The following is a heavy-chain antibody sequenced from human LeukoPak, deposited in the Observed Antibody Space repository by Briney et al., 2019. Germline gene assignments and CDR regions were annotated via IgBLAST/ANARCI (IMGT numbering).Heavy chain of an antibody. CDR3: ARDGDSSAQRRYNWFDP. J-gene: IGHJ5*02. V-gene: IGHV1-2*02. CDR1: GYTFTGYY. CDR2: INPNSGGT. D-gene: IGHD6-19*01. Sequence: ASVKVSCKASGYTFTGYYMHWVRQAPGQGLEWMGWINPNSGGTNYAQKFQGRVTMTRDTSISTAYMELSRLRSDDTAVYYCARDGDSSAQRRYNWFDPWGQGTLVTVSS.